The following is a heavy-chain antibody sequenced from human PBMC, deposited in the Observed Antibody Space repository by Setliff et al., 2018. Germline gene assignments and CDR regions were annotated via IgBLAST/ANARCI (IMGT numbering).Heavy chain of an antibody. J-gene: IGHJ3*02. CDR3: ARDGYYDSSGYYHPDAFDI. V-gene: IGHV4-59*11. CDR1: GGSISSHY. D-gene: IGHD3-22*01. Sequence: PSETLSLTCTVSGGSISSHYWSWIRQPPGKGLEWIGSIYYSGSTNYNPSLKSRVTISVDTSKNQFSLKLSSVTAADTAVYYCARDGYYDSSGYYHPDAFDIWGQGTMVTVSS. CDR2: IYYSGST.